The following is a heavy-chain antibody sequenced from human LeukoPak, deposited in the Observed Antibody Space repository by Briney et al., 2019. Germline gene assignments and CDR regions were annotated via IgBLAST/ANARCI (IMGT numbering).Heavy chain of an antibody. J-gene: IGHJ6*03. Sequence: SETLSLTCAVYGGSFSGYYWSWIRQPPGKGLEWIGEINHSGSTNYNPSLKSRVTISVDTSKNQFSLKLSSVTAADTAVYYCARVLRYRGILRSYYYMDVWGKGTTVTVSS. CDR2: INHSGST. CDR3: ARVLRYRGILRSYYYMDV. V-gene: IGHV4-34*01. D-gene: IGHD2-21*01. CDR1: GGSFSGYY.